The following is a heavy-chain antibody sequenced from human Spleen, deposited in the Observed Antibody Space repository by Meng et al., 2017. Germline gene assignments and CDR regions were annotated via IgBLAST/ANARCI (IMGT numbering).Heavy chain of an antibody. V-gene: IGHV1-2*06. Sequence: VETQVAAVMVSSTPSGSTCPVCLHHWVRRAPGQGLEWLGRIDPKSGDTHYAQRFQGRVTMTGDTSISTAYMELSGLRSDDTAMYYCARDEDISAAGKLFSDYWGQGTLVTVSS. D-gene: IGHD6-13*01. CDR3: ARDEDISAAGKLFSDY. J-gene: IGHJ4*02. CDR2: IDPKSGDT. CDR1: GSTCPVCL.